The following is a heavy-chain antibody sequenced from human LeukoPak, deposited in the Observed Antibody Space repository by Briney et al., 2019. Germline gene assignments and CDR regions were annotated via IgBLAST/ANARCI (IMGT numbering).Heavy chain of an antibody. D-gene: IGHD6-19*01. V-gene: IGHV4-59*01. CDR1: GGSISRNY. CDR2: IYYSGSS. CDR3: ARTTSGVGGFDS. J-gene: IGHJ4*02. Sequence: SETLSLTCTVSGGSISRNYWSWIRQPPGKGLEWIAYIYYSGSSNYNPSLKSRVTISGDTSKNQFSLKLNSVTAADTAVYYCARTTSGVGGFDSWGQGTLVTVSS.